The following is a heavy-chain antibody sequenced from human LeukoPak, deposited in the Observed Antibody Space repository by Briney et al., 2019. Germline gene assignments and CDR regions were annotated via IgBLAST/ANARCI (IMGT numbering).Heavy chain of an antibody. CDR1: GGSFSGYY. D-gene: IGHD3-22*01. CDR2: INHSGST. CDR3: ARHYYDSSGYFARINWFDP. Sequence: SETLSLTCAVYGGSFSGYYWSWIRQPPGKGLEWIGEINHSGSTNYNPSLKSRVTISVDTSKNQFSLKLSSVTAADTAVYYCARHYYDSSGYFARINWFDPWGQGTLVTVSS. J-gene: IGHJ5*02. V-gene: IGHV4-34*01.